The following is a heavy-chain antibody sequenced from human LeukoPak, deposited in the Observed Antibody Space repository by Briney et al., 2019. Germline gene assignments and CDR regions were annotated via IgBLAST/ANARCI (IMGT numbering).Heavy chain of an antibody. CDR3: AGGMYLVLLDY. Sequence: PSETLSLTCTVSGGSISSGGYYWSWIRQHPGKGLEWIGYIYYSGSTYYNPSLKSRVTISVDTSKNQFSLKLSSVAAADTAVYYCAGGMYLVLLDYWGQGTLVTVSS. CDR2: IYYSGST. V-gene: IGHV4-31*03. CDR1: GGSISSGGYY. D-gene: IGHD4/OR15-4a*01. J-gene: IGHJ4*02.